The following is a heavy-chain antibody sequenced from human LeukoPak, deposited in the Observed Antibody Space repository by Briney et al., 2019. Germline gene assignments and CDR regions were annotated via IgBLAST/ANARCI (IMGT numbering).Heavy chain of an antibody. CDR1: GGSISSYF. Sequence: SETLSLTCTVSGGSISSYFWSWFRQPPGKGLEWIGYIAYSGSTNYNPSLKSRVTISVDTSKNQFSLKLSSVTAADTAVYYCARGPGYQLLPFDYWGQGTLVTVSS. V-gene: IGHV4-59*12. J-gene: IGHJ4*02. CDR2: IAYSGST. CDR3: ARGPGYQLLPFDY. D-gene: IGHD2-2*01.